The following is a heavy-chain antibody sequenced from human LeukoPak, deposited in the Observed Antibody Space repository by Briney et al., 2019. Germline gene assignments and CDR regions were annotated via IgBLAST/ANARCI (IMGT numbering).Heavy chain of an antibody. CDR3: ARDITFGGVIVGRDFDY. D-gene: IGHD3-16*02. Sequence: ASVKVSCKASGYTFTSYDINWVRQATGQGLEWMGWMNPNSGNTGYAQKFQGRVTMTRNTSISTAYMELSSLRAEDTAVYYCARDITFGGVIVGRDFDYWGQGTLVTVSS. J-gene: IGHJ4*02. V-gene: IGHV1-8*01. CDR2: MNPNSGNT. CDR1: GYTFTSYD.